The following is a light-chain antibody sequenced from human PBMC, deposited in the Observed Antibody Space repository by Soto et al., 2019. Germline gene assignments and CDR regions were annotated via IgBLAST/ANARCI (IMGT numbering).Light chain of an antibody. V-gene: IGKV1-8*01. CDR2: DAS. Sequence: AIRMTQSPSSFSASTGDRVTITCRASQGISSYLAWYQQKPGKAPKLLIYDASTLESGVPSRFSGSGSETEFTLTISRLQPDDFATYFCHSRAFGQGTRLEIK. CDR1: QGISSY. CDR3: HSRA. J-gene: IGKJ5*01.